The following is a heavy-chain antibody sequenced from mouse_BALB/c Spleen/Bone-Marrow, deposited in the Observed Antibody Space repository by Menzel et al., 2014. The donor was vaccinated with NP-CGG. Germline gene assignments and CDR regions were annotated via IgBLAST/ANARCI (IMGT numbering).Heavy chain of an antibody. CDR1: GFDFSTFW. CDR2: INPDRSTI. V-gene: IGHV4-1*02. Sequence: LQQSGGGLVQPGGSLKLSCAASGFDFSTFWMSWVRQAPGKGLEWIGEINPDRSTINYRPSLKDKFIISRDNAKNTLYLLLSKVRSEDTALYYCARLHYYGYGAYWGQGTLVTVS. D-gene: IGHD1-2*01. CDR3: ARLHYYGYGAY. J-gene: IGHJ3*01.